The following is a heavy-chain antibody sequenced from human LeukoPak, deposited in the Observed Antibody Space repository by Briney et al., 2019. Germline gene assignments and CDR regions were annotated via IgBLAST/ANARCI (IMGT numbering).Heavy chain of an antibody. CDR1: GYTFTSFG. J-gene: IGHJ6*02. V-gene: IGHV1-46*01. Sequence: ASVKVSCKASGYTFTSFGISWVRQAPGQGLEWMGIINPSGGSTSYAQKFQGRVTMTRDTSTSTVYMELSSLRSEDTAVYYCARVHLAGYYYYGMDVWGQGTTVTVSS. CDR3: ARVHLAGYYYYGMDV. CDR2: INPSGGST.